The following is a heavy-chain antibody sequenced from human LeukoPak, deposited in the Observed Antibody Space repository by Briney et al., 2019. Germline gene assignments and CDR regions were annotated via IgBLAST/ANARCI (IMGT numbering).Heavy chain of an antibody. Sequence: SETLSLTCTVSGGSISSSSYYRGWIRQPPGKGLEWIGSIYYSGSTYYNPSLKSRVTISVDTSKNQFSLKLSSVTAADTAVYYCARHVSGSYGSYYFDYWGQGTLVTVSS. CDR3: ARHVSGSYGSYYFDY. V-gene: IGHV4-39*01. J-gene: IGHJ4*02. CDR2: IYYSGST. D-gene: IGHD1-26*01. CDR1: GGSISSSSYY.